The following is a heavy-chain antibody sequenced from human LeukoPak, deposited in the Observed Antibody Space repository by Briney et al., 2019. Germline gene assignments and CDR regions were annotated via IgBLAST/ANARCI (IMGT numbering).Heavy chain of an antibody. CDR1: GFTFSNAW. D-gene: IGHD2-15*01. Sequence: GGSLRLSCAASGFTFSNAWMSWVRQAPGKGLEWVGRIKSKTDGGTTDYAAPVKGRFTISRDDSKNTLYLQMNSLKTEDTAVYYCTTDSRDPPNNCSGGSCYRRDYYYYYMDVWGKGTTVTVSS. CDR2: IKSKTDGGTT. J-gene: IGHJ6*03. CDR3: TTDSRDPPNNCSGGSCYRRDYYYYYMDV. V-gene: IGHV3-15*01.